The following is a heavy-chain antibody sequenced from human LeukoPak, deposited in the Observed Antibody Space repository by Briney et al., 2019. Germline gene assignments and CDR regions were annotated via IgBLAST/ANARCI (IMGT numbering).Heavy chain of an antibody. V-gene: IGHV1-46*01. CDR3: AAAVATMGDFDL. CDR1: GYTFTSYY. D-gene: IGHD5-12*01. Sequence: ASVKVSCKASGYTFTSYYMHWVRQAPGQGLEWMGIINPSGGSTSYAQKFQERVTITRDMSTSTAYMELSSLRSEDTAVYYCAAAVATMGDFDLWGRGTLVTVSS. CDR2: INPSGGST. J-gene: IGHJ2*01.